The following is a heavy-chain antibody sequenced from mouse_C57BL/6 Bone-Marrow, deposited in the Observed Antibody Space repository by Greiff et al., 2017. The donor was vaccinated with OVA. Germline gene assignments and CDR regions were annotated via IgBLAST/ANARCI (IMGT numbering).Heavy chain of an antibody. CDR2: IYIGNGYT. J-gene: IGHJ1*03. D-gene: IGHD1-1*01. CDR1: GYTFTSYG. V-gene: IGHV1-58*01. Sequence: EVQLVESGAELVRPGSSVKMSCKTSGYTFTSYGINWVKQRPGQGLEWIGYIYIGNGYTEYNEKFKGKATLTSDTSSSTAYMQLSSLTSDDSAIYFCANPYGGSSYWYFDVWGTGTTVTVSS. CDR3: ANPYGGSSYWYFDV.